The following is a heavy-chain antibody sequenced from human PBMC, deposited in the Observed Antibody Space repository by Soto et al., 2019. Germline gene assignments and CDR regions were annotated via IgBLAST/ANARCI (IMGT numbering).Heavy chain of an antibody. V-gene: IGHV4-59*02. CDR1: GDSVSGYY. CDR2: IHYSGHT. Sequence: SETLSLTCIVSGDSVSGYYWSWIRQPPGRGLEWIGQIHYSGHTISNPSLKTRVTISVDASKNQFSLKLTSVTAADAAVYYCASHKTGTYSFDSWGQGTLVTVSS. CDR3: ASHKTGTYSFDS. J-gene: IGHJ4*02. D-gene: IGHD7-27*01.